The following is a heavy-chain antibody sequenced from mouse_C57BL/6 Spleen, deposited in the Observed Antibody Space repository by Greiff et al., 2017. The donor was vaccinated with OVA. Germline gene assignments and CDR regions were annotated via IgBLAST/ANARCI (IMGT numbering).Heavy chain of an antibody. V-gene: IGHV1-64*01. CDR1: GFTFTSYW. CDR2: INPNSGST. J-gene: IGHJ4*01. Sequence: QVQLQQPGAELVKPGASVKLSCKASGFTFTSYWMHWVKQRPGQGLEWIGMINPNSGSTNYNEKLKSTATLTVDKSSSTAYRRLSSLTTEDSAVYYCARSEYGNYRDARGYWGQGTSVTVSS. D-gene: IGHD2-10*02. CDR3: ARSEYGNYRDARGY.